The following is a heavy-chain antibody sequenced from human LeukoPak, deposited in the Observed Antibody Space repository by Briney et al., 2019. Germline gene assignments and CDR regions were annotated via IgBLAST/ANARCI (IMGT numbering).Heavy chain of an antibody. CDR1: GFTFSSYW. J-gene: IGHJ4*02. V-gene: IGHV3-74*01. CDR2: IASDGSST. CDR3: ARDSVVDYDFWSGYYNGKGALDY. D-gene: IGHD3-3*01. Sequence: GGSLRLSCAASGFTFSSYWMNWVRQAPGKGLVWVSRIASDGSSTTYADSVKGRFSISRDNAKNTLYLQMNSLRVEDTAVYYCARDSVVDYDFWSGYYNGKGALDYWGQGTLVTVSS.